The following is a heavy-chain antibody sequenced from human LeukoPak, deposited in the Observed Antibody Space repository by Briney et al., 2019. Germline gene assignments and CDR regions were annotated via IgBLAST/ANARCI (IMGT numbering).Heavy chain of an antibody. CDR2: IRSDGNYK. J-gene: IGHJ4*02. D-gene: IGHD3-10*01. CDR3: AKQFLWFGELSHFDY. V-gene: IGHV3-30*02. CDR1: GFAFSSYG. Sequence: GGSLRLSCAASGFAFSSYGMHWVRQAPGKGLEWVAFIRSDGNYKYYADSVKGRFTISRDNSKNTLYVQMNSLRAEDTAVYYCAKQFLWFGELSHFDYWGQGTLVTVSS.